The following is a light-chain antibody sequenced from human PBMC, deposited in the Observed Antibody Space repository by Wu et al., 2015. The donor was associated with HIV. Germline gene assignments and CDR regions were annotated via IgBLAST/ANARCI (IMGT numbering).Light chain of an antibody. CDR1: HGIDSD. CDR3: YQRSNWPFT. J-gene: IGKJ5*01. CDR2: GAS. V-gene: IGKV3D-11*01. Sequence: VLTQSPGTLSLSPGDRATLSCRASHGIDSDLAWYQQKRGQAPKLIIFGASHRASGVPDRFGGGGSGTDFTLIISRLEPEDFAVYYCYQRSNWPFTFGQGTRLEIK.